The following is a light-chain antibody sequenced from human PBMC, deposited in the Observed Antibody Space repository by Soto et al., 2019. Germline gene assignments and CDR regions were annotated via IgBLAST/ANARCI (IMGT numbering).Light chain of an antibody. J-gene: IGKJ4*02. CDR1: PIINTY. Sequence: DIQMTQSPSSLSASVGDRVTITCRASPIINTYLNWYQQKPGKATNLLISAEVSLHSGGPSRFSCSGSGTDFTLTISSLQPEDFETYYCLQPYRIPRTFGGGPKVEIK. V-gene: IGKV1-39*01. CDR3: LQPYRIPRT. CDR2: AEV.